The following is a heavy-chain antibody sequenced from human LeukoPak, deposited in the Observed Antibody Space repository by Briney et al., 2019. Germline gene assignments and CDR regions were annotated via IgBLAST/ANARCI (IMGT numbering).Heavy chain of an antibody. J-gene: IGHJ4*02. CDR1: GGSISSGSYY. D-gene: IGHD6-19*01. CDR3: ARAVAGTAPFDY. CDR2: IYTSGST. Sequence: SQTLSLTCTVSGGSISSGSYYWSWIRQPAGKGLEWIGRIYTSGSTNYNPSLKRRVTISVDTSKNQFSLKLSSVTAADTAVYYCARAVAGTAPFDYWGQGTLVTVSS. V-gene: IGHV4-61*02.